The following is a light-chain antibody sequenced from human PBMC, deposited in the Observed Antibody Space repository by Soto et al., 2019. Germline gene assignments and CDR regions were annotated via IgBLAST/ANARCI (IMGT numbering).Light chain of an antibody. CDR2: DAS. CDR3: TQNYSLPNT. Sequence: EIQSSHCLSTLSAYVGDRVTITCRASQSISSCLAWYQQKPGKAPKLLIYDASSLESGVPSRFSGSGSGTEFTLTISILKPDDFATYYCTQNYSLPNTFGQGTKVDIK. J-gene: IGKJ2*01. V-gene: IGKV1-5*01. CDR1: QSISSC.